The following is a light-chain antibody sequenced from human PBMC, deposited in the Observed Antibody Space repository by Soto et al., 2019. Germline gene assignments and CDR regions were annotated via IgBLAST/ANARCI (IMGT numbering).Light chain of an antibody. V-gene: IGKV3-20*01. CDR1: QRITSNF. J-gene: IGKJ2*01. CDR3: QQSGHSPFP. Sequence: EIVLTQSPVTLSLSPGERATLSCRASQRITSNFLARFQQKAGLAPRLLIYGASTRASGVPDRSSGGASRTDFVLSINLRGPEDCAVYYCQQSGHSPFPFGQGTKRQIK. CDR2: GAS.